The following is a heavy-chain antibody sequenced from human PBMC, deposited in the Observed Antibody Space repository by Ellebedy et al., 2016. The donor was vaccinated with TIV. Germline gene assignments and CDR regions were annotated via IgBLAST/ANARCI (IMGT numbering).Heavy chain of an antibody. J-gene: IGHJ4*02. CDR3: ARSPVAGTHSCFDY. CDR1: GFTFNRYW. D-gene: IGHD6-19*01. Sequence: GGSLRLSCVASGFTFNRYWMHWVRQAPGKGLEWVAVISFDGSNKYYADSVKGRFTISRDNSKNTLYLQMNSLRAEDTAVFYCARSPVAGTHSCFDYWGQGTLVTVSS. V-gene: IGHV3-30-3*01. CDR2: ISFDGSNK.